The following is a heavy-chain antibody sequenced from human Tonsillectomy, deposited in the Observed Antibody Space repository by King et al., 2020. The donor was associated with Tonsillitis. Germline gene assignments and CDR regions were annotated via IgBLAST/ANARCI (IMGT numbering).Heavy chain of an antibody. CDR1: GFTFSSYA. J-gene: IGHJ4*02. CDR2: ISGSGGST. CDR3: AKGGITMIVVVITHTFDY. Sequence: VQLLESGGGLVQPGGSLRLSCAASGFTFSSYAMSWVRQAPGKGLEWVSAISGSGGSTYYADSVKGRFTISRDNSKNTLYLQMNSLRAEDTAVYYCAKGGITMIVVVITHTFDYWGQGTLVTDSS. V-gene: IGHV3-23*01. D-gene: IGHD3-22*01.